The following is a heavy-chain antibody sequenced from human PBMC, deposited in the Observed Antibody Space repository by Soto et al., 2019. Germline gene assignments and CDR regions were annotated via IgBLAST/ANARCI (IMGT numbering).Heavy chain of an antibody. CDR3: VRPDSTGYYTH. CDR2: INPADSDT. J-gene: IGHJ4*02. V-gene: IGHV5-51*01. Sequence: GESLKISCKASGYSFTNYWIGWVRQMPGKGLEWMGIINPADSDTRYSPSFQGQVTVSVDKSTSTAYLQRGSLKASDTAMYYCVRPDSTGYYTHWGQGTSVTVSS. D-gene: IGHD3-22*01. CDR1: GYSFTNYW.